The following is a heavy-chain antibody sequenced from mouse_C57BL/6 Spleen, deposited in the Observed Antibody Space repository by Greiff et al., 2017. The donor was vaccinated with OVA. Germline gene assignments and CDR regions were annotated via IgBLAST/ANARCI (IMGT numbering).Heavy chain of an antibody. CDR3: ARGDYYASY. D-gene: IGHD2-1*01. CDR1: GFTFSDYG. V-gene: IGHV5-17*01. J-gene: IGHJ3*01. Sequence: EVHLVESGGGLVKPGGSLKLSCAASGFTFSDYGVHWVRQVPEKGLAWVAYISSGSSTIYYADTVKGRFTISRDNAKNTLFLQMTSLRSEDTAMYYCARGDYYASYWGQGTLVTVSA. CDR2: ISSGSSTI.